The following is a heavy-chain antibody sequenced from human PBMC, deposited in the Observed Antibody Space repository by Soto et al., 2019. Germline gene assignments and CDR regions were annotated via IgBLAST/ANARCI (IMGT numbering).Heavy chain of an antibody. CDR1: GGSIRGYF. CDR2: IYYSGRT. J-gene: IGHJ4*02. CDR3: ARVGGDDFGDSGGFDY. V-gene: IGHV4-59*01. D-gene: IGHD4-17*01. Sequence: SETLSLTCTVSGGSIRGYFWTWIRQPPGKGLEWIGYIYYSGRTNYNPSLKSRVSISVDTSKNHFYLQLRSVTAADTAVYYCARVGGDDFGDSGGFDYWGQGTLVTVSS.